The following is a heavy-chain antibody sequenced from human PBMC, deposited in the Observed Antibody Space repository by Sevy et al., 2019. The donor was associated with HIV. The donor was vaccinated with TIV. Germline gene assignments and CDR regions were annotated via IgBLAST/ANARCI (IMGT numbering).Heavy chain of an antibody. CDR2: IKSKTDGGTT. CDR3: TTDGAYCSGGSCYLDYDYGMDV. Sequence: GGSLRLSCAASGFTFSNAWMSWVRQAPGKGLEWVGRIKSKTDGGTTDYAAPVKGRFTISRDDSKNTLYLQMNSLKTEDTAVYYCTTDGAYCSGGSCYLDYDYGMDVWVQGTTVTVSS. D-gene: IGHD2-15*01. CDR1: GFTFSNAW. J-gene: IGHJ6*02. V-gene: IGHV3-15*01.